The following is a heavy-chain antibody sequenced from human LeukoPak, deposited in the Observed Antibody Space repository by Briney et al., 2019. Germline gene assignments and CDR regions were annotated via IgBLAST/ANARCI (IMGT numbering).Heavy chain of an antibody. J-gene: IGHJ3*02. Sequence: GGSLRLSCVVSASTFSSYNMNWVRQAPMKGLEWVSSIGTDGSYIYYADSVQGRFTISRDNAKNSLYLQMNSLTAEDTAVYYCARKMKTGDKVGTFDIWGQGTMVTVSS. CDR3: ARKMKTGDKVGTFDI. CDR1: ASTFSSYN. V-gene: IGHV3-21*01. CDR2: IGTDGSYI. D-gene: IGHD1-1*01.